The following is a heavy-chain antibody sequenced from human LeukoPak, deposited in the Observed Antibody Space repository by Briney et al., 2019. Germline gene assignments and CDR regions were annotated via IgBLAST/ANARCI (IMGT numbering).Heavy chain of an antibody. CDR1: GGTFSSYA. V-gene: IGHV1-69*13. J-gene: IGHJ4*02. Sequence: SVKVSCEASGGTFSSYAISWVRQAPGQGLEWMGGIIPIFGSANYAQKFQGRVTITADESTSTAYMELSSLRSEDTAVYYCAWIAAAGNDYDYWGQGTQVTVSS. CDR2: IIPIFGSA. D-gene: IGHD6-13*01. CDR3: AWIAAAGNDYDY.